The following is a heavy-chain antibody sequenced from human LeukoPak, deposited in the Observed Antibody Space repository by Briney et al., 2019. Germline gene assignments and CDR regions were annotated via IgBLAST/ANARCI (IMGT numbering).Heavy chain of an antibody. Sequence: PSETLSLTCAVSGGSINSHYWGWIRQPPGERLQWIGDIYSTGKNNYNPSLKSRVTISLDTSKSHLSLNLTSVLAADTAIYYCVRRDTGWNYFDYWGQGILVTVSS. V-gene: IGHV4-4*08. CDR1: GGSINSHY. CDR2: IYSTGKN. CDR3: VRRDTGWNYFDY. D-gene: IGHD6-19*01. J-gene: IGHJ4*02.